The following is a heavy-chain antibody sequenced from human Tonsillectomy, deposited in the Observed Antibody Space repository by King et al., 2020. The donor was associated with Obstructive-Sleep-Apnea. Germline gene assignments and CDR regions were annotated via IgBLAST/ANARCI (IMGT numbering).Heavy chain of an antibody. CDR3: AHRPPRGVAGSYYYYGMDV. V-gene: IGHV2-5*01. Sequence: FTLKESGPTLVKPTQTLTLTCTFSGFSLSTSGVGVGWIRQPPGQALEWLALIYWNDDKRYSPSLKSRLTITKDTSKNQVVLTMTNMDPVDTATYYCAHRPPRGVAGSYYYYGMDVWGQGTTVTVSS. J-gene: IGHJ6*02. CDR2: IYWNDDK. CDR1: GFSLSTSGVG. D-gene: IGHD6-19*01.